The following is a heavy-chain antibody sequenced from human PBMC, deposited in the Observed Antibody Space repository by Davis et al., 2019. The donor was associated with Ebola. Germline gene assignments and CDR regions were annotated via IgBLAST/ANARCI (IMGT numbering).Heavy chain of an antibody. CDR3: ARGISGWYGVLPDY. J-gene: IGHJ4*02. CDR1: GGSFSGYY. CDR2: INHSGST. D-gene: IGHD6-19*01. V-gene: IGHV4-34*01. Sequence: MPSETLSLTCAVYGGSFSGYYWSWIRQPPGKGPEWIGEINHSGSTNYNPSLKSRVTISVDTSKNQFSLSLSSVTAADTAVYFCARGISGWYGVLPDYWGQGTLVTVSS.